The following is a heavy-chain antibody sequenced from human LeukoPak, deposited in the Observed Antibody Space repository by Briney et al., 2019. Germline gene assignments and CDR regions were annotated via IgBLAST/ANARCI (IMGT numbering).Heavy chain of an antibody. Sequence: PGGSLRLSCAASGFTFSSYTMNWVRQAPGKGLEWVANINKDGGEKYYMESVKGRFTISRDNAKNSLYLQMNSLTVEDTAVYYCARDMGWQQFDQWGQGTLVTVSS. J-gene: IGHJ4*02. CDR2: INKDGGEK. CDR1: GFTFSSYT. CDR3: ARDMGWQQFDQ. D-gene: IGHD5-24*01. V-gene: IGHV3-7*01.